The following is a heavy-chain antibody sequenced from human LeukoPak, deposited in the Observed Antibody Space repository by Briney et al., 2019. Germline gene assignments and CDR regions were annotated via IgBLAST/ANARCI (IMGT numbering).Heavy chain of an antibody. J-gene: IGHJ4*02. Sequence: GASVKVSCKXSGYTFTSYGISWVRQAPGQGLERMGRISAYNGNTNYAQKLQGRVTMTTDTSTSTAYMELRSLRSDDTAVYYCATDRKADFWSGYYPYYFDYWGQGTLVTVSS. D-gene: IGHD3-3*01. CDR1: GYTFTSYG. CDR3: ATDRKADFWSGYYPYYFDY. CDR2: ISAYNGNT. V-gene: IGHV1-18*01.